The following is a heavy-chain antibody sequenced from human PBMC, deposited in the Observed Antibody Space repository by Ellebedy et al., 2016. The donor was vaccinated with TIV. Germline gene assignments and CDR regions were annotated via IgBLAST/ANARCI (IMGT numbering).Heavy chain of an antibody. CDR2: IYYSGST. Sequence: MPSETLSLTCTVSGGSISSGGYYWSWIRQHPGKGLEWIGYIYYSGSTYCNPSLKSRVTISVDMSKNQFSLKLSSVTAADTAVYYCARAGSIQLWLDYWGQGTLVTVSS. V-gene: IGHV4-31*03. J-gene: IGHJ4*02. D-gene: IGHD5-18*01. CDR3: ARAGSIQLWLDY. CDR1: GGSISSGGYY.